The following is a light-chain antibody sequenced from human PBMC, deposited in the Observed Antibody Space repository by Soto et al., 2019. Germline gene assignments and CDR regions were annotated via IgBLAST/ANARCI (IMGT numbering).Light chain of an antibody. CDR2: LNSDGSH. CDR1: SGHSNYA. J-gene: IGLJ2*01. V-gene: IGLV4-69*01. CDR3: QTWGSGIVV. Sequence: QPVLTQSPSASASLGASVKLTYTLSSGHSNYAIAWHQQQSEKGPRYLMKLNSDGSHSKGDGIPDRFSGSSSGAERYLTISSLQCEDEADYYCQTWGSGIVVFGGGTKVTVL.